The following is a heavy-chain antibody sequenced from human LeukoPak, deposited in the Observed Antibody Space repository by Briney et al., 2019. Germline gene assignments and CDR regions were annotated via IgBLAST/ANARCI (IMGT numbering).Heavy chain of an antibody. CDR3: TRERSGSLNWFDP. J-gene: IGHJ5*02. CDR2: IRSKANSYAT. CDR1: GFTFSGSA. Sequence: GGSLRLSCAASGFTFSGSAMHWVRQASGKGLEWVGRIRSKANSYATAYAASVKGRFTISRDDSKNTAYLQMNSLKTEDTAVYYCTRERSGSLNWFDPWGQGTLVTVSS. D-gene: IGHD3-10*01. V-gene: IGHV3-73*01.